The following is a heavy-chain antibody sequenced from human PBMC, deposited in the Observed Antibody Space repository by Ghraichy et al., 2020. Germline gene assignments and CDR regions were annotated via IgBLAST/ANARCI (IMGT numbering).Heavy chain of an antibody. Sequence: GESLNITCAASGFTVSSNYMSWVRQAPGKGLEWVSVIYSGGSTYYADSVKGRFTISRHNSKNTLYLQMNSLRAEDTAVYYCASTGIAVAGQFDYWGQGTLVTVSS. CDR1: GFTVSSNY. V-gene: IGHV3-53*04. CDR2: IYSGGST. CDR3: ASTGIAVAGQFDY. D-gene: IGHD6-19*01. J-gene: IGHJ4*02.